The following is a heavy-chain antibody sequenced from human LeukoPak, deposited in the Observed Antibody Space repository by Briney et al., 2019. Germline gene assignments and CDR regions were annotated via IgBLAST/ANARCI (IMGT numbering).Heavy chain of an antibody. CDR2: ISGSGGST. V-gene: IGHV3-23*01. J-gene: IGHJ6*02. Sequence: GGSLRLSCAASGFTFSSYWMSWVRQAPGKGLEWVSAISGSGGSTYYADSVKGRFTISRDNSKNTLYLQMNSLRAEDTAVYYCAKSLGGYFYYYGMDVWGRGTTVTVSS. CDR1: GFTFSSYW. CDR3: AKSLGGYFYYYGMDV. D-gene: IGHD3-22*01.